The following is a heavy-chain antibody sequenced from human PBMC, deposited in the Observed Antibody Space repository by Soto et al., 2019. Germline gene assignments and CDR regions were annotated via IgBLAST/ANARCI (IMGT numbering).Heavy chain of an antibody. CDR1: GVSLTSGNW. V-gene: IGHV4-4*02. Sequence: SETLSLTCAVSGVSLTSGNWWTWVRQSPQRGLEYIGEIFHDGTANYYPSFERRVAMSVDTSRNQFSLKLTSVTAADTAVYFCARLVYDTRLNYMYFDFWGPGTLVTSPQ. D-gene: IGHD3-10*01. CDR3: ARLVYDTRLNYMYFDF. J-gene: IGHJ4*02. CDR2: IFHDGTA.